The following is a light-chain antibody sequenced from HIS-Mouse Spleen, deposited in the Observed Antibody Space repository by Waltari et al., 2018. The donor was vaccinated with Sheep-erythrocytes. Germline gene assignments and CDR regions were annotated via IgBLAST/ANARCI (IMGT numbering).Light chain of an antibody. CDR2: EVS. V-gene: IGLV2-14*01. CDR3: SSYTSSSTPVV. J-gene: IGLJ2*01. CDR1: SSDVGGYNS. Sequence: QSALTQPASVSGSPGQSITISCTGTSSDVGGYNSVSCYQQHPGKAPKLMIYEVSTRPSGVSNRFSGSKSGNTASLTISGLQAEDEADYYCSSYTSSSTPVVFGGGTKLTVL.